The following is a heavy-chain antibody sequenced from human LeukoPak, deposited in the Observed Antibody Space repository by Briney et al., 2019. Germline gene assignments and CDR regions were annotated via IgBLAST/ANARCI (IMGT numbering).Heavy chain of an antibody. V-gene: IGHV4-34*01. Sequence: SETLSLTCAVYGGSFSGYYWSWIRQPPGKGLEWIGEINHSGSTNYNPSLKSRVTISVDTSKNQFSLKLSSVTAADTAVYYCARVHGNWFDPWGQGPLVPVSS. CDR1: GGSFSGYY. CDR2: INHSGST. CDR3: ARVHGNWFDP. J-gene: IGHJ5*02.